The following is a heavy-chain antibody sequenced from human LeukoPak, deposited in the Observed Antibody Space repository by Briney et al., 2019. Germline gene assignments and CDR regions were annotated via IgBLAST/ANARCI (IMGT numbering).Heavy chain of an antibody. Sequence: GGSLRLSCAASGFTFSSYAMHWVRQAPGKGLEWVSAISGSGGSTYYADSVKGRSTISRDNSKNTLYLQMNSLRAEDTAVYYCAKDTAVAGTFYFDYWGQGTLVTVSS. V-gene: IGHV3-23*01. CDR2: ISGSGGST. D-gene: IGHD6-19*01. CDR3: AKDTAVAGTFYFDY. J-gene: IGHJ4*02. CDR1: GFTFSSYA.